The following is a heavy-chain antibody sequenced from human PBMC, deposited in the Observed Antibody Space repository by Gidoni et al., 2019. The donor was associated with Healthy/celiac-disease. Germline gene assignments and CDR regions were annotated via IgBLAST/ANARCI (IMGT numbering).Heavy chain of an antibody. Sequence: QVQLQESGPGLVKPSQTLSLTCPVSGGSISSGSYYWSWIRQPAGKGLEWIGRIYTSGSTNYNPSLKSRVTMSVDTSKNQFSLKLSSVTAADTAVYYCARDNARWLQVPFDYWGQGTLVTVSS. CDR3: ARDNARWLQVPFDY. J-gene: IGHJ4*02. D-gene: IGHD5-12*01. CDR2: IYTSGST. V-gene: IGHV4-61*02. CDR1: GGSISSGSYY.